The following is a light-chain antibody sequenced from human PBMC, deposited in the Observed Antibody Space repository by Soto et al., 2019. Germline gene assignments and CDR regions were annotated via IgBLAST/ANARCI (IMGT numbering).Light chain of an antibody. CDR3: HQYGSSPRT. V-gene: IGKV3-20*01. CDR1: QSVSSNF. J-gene: IGKJ1*01. CDR2: GAY. Sequence: EIVLTQSPGTLSLSPGDRATLSCRASQSVSSNFLAWYQQKPGQAPRLLIYGAYIRATGIPDRFSGSGSGTDFTLTITRLEPEDFAMYFCHQYGSSPRTFGQGTKVEIK.